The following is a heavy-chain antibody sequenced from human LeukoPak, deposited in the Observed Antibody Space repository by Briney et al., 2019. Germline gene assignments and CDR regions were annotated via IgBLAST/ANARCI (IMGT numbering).Heavy chain of an antibody. V-gene: IGHV4-34*01. CDR2: INHSGST. CDR3: ARLSGYGLHYYYYMDV. J-gene: IGHJ6*03. D-gene: IGHD5-12*01. Sequence: SETLSLACAVYGGSFSDYYWSWIRQPPGKGLEWIGEINHSGSTNYNPSLKSRVTISVDTSKNQFSLKLSSVTAADTAVYYCARLSGYGLHYYYYMDVWGKGTTVTVSS. CDR1: GGSFSDYY.